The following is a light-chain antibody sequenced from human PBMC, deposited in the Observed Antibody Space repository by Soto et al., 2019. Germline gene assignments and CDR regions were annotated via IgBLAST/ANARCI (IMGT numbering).Light chain of an antibody. CDR3: QQYGSSPPVIT. CDR2: GAS. J-gene: IGKJ5*01. CDR1: QSVSSSY. Sequence: EIVLTQSPGTLSLSPGERATLSCRASQSVSSSYLAWYQQKPGQALRLLIYGASSRATGIPDRFSGSGSGTDFTLTISRLEPEDCAVYYCQQYGSSPPVITFGQGTRLEIK. V-gene: IGKV3-20*01.